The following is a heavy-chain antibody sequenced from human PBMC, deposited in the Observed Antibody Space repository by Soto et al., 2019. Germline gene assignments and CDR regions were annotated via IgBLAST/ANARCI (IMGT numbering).Heavy chain of an antibody. V-gene: IGHV3-23*01. CDR1: GFTFSNYA. D-gene: IGHD1-26*01. CDR3: AKAPLNRLSGDFDY. J-gene: IGHJ4*02. CDR2: ISGSGGST. Sequence: GGSLILSCAASGFTFSNYAMSWVRQAPGKGLEWVSGISGSGGSTYYANSVKGRFTISRDNSKNTLYLQMSSLRAEDTALYYCAKAPLNRLSGDFDYWGQGTLVTVSS.